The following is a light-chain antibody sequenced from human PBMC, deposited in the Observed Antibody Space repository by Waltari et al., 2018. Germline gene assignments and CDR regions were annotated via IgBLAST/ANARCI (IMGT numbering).Light chain of an antibody. CDR1: QGVSTY. CDR3: QQYYDYQRS. CDR2: AAY. Sequence: AIRMTQSPSSLSASTGDRVTITCRASQGVSTYLVWYQQTPGKAPKLLIYAAYTLQRGVPLRFSGSGSGTDFTLSISCLQSEDFATYYCQQYYDYQRSFGQGTKVEIK. J-gene: IGKJ1*01. V-gene: IGKV1-8*01.